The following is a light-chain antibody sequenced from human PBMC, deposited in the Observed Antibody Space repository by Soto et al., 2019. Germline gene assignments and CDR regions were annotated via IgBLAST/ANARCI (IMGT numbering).Light chain of an antibody. Sequence: DIQMTQSPSTLSASVGDRVTITCRASQSISYWLAWYQQKPGKAPNLLIYKASSLESGVPSRFSGSGSGTEFTLTSSSLQPDDFATYSCQQYNSYWTFGQGTKVEIK. J-gene: IGKJ1*01. CDR2: KAS. V-gene: IGKV1-5*03. CDR3: QQYNSYWT. CDR1: QSISYW.